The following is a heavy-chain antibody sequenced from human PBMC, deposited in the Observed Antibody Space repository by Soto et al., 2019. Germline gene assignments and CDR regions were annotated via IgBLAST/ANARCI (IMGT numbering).Heavy chain of an antibody. V-gene: IGHV1-18*01. CDR1: GYTFSSYG. CDR2: ISGYNGNT. Sequence: ASVKLSCKASGYTFSSYGMSWVRQAPGQGLEWMGGISGYNGNTNYAQKLQGRVTMTTDTSTSTAYMELKSLRSDDTAVYYCARVKYYDYVWGTQYHHSYSGMYVWGQGTTVTVSS. D-gene: IGHD3-16*01. CDR3: ARVKYYDYVWGTQYHHSYSGMYV. J-gene: IGHJ6*02.